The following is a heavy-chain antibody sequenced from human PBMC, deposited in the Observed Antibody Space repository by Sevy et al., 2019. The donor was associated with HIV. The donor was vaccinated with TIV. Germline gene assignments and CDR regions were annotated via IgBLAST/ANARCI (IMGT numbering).Heavy chain of an antibody. J-gene: IGHJ4*02. CDR3: ARVLVDSSSCYSFDY. V-gene: IGHV3-21*01. Sequence: GGSLRLSCAASGFTLSSYSMNWVRQAPGKGLEWVSSISSSSYIYYADSVKGRFTISRDNAKNTLYLQMNSLRAEDTAVYYCARVLVDSSSCYSFDYWGQGTLVTVSS. D-gene: IGHD6-13*01. CDR1: GFTLSSYS. CDR2: ISSSSYI.